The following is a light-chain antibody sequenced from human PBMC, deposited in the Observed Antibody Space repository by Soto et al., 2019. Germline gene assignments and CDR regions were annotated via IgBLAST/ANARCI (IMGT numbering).Light chain of an antibody. CDR1: QRVSIY. Sequence: EIVLTQSPATLSVSPGERATLSCRASQRVSIYLAWYQQKPGQAPRLLIYDASNRATGIPARFSGSGSGTDFTLTIRSLGPEDFAVYNCQKRSDWPISSGQETRPEIK. CDR2: DAS. V-gene: IGKV3-11*01. J-gene: IGKJ5*01. CDR3: QKRSDWPIS.